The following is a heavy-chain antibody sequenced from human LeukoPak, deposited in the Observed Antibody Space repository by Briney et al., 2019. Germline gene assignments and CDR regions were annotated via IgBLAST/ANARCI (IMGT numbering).Heavy chain of an antibody. CDR3: ARATYSSSSYHYYYYMDV. J-gene: IGHJ6*03. V-gene: IGHV4-59*01. CDR2: IYYSGST. Sequence: SETLSLTCTVSSGSISSYYWSWIRQPPGKGLEWIGYIYYSGSTNYNPSLKSRVTISVDTSKNQFSLKLSSASAADTAVYYCARATYSSSSYHYYYYMDVWGKGTTVTVSS. CDR1: SGSISSYY. D-gene: IGHD6-13*01.